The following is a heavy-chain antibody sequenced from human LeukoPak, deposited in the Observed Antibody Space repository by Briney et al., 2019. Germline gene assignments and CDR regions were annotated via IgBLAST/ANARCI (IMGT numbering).Heavy chain of an antibody. CDR1: GGSISSYY. CDR2: IYYSGST. J-gene: IGHJ6*03. D-gene: IGHD3-9*01. CDR3: ARSDWLFPRPIGYYMDV. Sequence: SETLSLTCTVSGGSISSYYWSWIRQPPGKGLEWIGYIYYSGSTNYNPSLKSRVTISVDTSKNQFSLKLSSVTAADTAVYYCARSDWLFPRPIGYYMDVWGKGTTVTISS. V-gene: IGHV4-59*01.